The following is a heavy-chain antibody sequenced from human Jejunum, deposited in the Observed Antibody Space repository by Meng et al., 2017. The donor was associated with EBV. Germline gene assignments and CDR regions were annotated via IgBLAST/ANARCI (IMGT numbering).Heavy chain of an antibody. J-gene: IGHJ4*02. D-gene: IGHD5-24*01. CDR1: GYTFTTHH. CDR2: MSPDNGDT. CDR3: ARGDGYNLY. V-gene: IGHV1-8*01. Sequence: GQRVQFGAEVKKPGGSWKVSFKASGYTFTTHHINWVRQATGQGLEYMGWMSPDNGDTGYAQNFQGRLTMTRDTSISTAYMELSSLTSDDTAVYYCARGDGYNLYWGQGTLVTVSS.